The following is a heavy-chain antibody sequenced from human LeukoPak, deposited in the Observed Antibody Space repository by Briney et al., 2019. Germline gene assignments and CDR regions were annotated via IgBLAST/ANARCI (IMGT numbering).Heavy chain of an antibody. CDR2: INPNSGGT. D-gene: IGHD3-22*01. V-gene: IGHV1-2*04. CDR3: ARIITADSSALGY. CDR1: GYSFTGYY. Sequence: ASVKVSCKASGYSFTGYYMHWVRQAPGQGLEWMGWINPNSGGTNYAQNFQGWVTMTRDTSISTAYMELSRLRSDDTAVYYCARIITADSSALGYWGQGTLVTVSS. J-gene: IGHJ4*02.